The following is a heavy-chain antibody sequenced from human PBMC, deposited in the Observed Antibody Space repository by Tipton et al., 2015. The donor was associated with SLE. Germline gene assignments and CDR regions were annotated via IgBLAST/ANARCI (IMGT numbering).Heavy chain of an antibody. CDR1: GFTFSDFW. CDR3: ARGCYDHGFDL. Sequence: SLRLSCAASGFTFSDFWIHWVRQVPGKGLVWVSRIDSDGSDTIYADSVRGRFTISRDNAKNTLYLQINSLRAEDTAVYYCARGCYDHGFDLWGRGTMVTVS. V-gene: IGHV3-74*01. J-gene: IGHJ3*01. D-gene: IGHD3-16*01. CDR2: IDSDGSDT.